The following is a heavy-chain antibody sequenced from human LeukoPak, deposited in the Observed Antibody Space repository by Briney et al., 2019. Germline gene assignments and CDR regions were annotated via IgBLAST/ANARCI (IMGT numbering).Heavy chain of an antibody. V-gene: IGHV1-18*01. CDR2: ISAYNGKT. CDR3: ATSGSYHKYYFDY. J-gene: IGHJ4*02. D-gene: IGHD1-26*01. Sequence: GSVTVSCKASGYTFTRYGISWVRQAPGQGMEWMGWISAYNGKTKYAQKLQGRATINTETSTRTAYMELRSLRSDDTAVYFCATSGSYHKYYFDYWGQGTLVTVSS. CDR1: GYTFTRYG.